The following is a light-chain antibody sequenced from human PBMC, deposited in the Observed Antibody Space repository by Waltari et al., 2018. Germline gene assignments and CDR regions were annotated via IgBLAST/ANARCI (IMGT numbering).Light chain of an antibody. CDR3: QQYFDLPS. Sequence: DIQMTQSPSSLSASVGYRVTITFQASQDITNYLNWYQQRPGRAPKLLVYDASNLETGVPSRFSGSGSGTDFTLTIDSLQPDDIAAYYCQQYFDLPSFGQGTRLDMK. J-gene: IGKJ5*01. CDR2: DAS. CDR1: QDITNY. V-gene: IGKV1-33*01.